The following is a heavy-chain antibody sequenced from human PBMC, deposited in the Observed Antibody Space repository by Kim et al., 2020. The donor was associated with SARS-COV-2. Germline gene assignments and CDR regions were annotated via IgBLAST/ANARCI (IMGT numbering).Heavy chain of an antibody. V-gene: IGHV5-51*01. J-gene: IGHJ4*02. Sequence: SPSFQGQVTISANKSIRTAYLQWSSLKASDTAMYYCARFGGDYVGYFDYWGQGTLVTVSS. D-gene: IGHD4-17*01. CDR3: ARFGGDYVGYFDY.